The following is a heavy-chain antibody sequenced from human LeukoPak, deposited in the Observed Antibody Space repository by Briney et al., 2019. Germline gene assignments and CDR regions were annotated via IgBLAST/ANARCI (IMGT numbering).Heavy chain of an antibody. CDR3: ARSPLRLLFEDV. V-gene: IGHV4-4*09. CDR1: GGSISSYY. Sequence: SETLSLTCTVSGGSISSYYWSWIRQPPGKGLEWIGYIYTSGSTNYNPSLKSRVTISVDTSKNQFSLKLSSVTAADTVVYYCARSPLRLLFEDVWGKGTTVTVSS. J-gene: IGHJ6*04. CDR2: IYTSGST. D-gene: IGHD3-3*01.